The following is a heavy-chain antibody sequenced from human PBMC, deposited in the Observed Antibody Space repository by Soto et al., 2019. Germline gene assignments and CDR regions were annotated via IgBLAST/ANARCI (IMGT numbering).Heavy chain of an antibody. D-gene: IGHD4-17*01. J-gene: IGHJ4*02. Sequence: GVLRLYCAVSGITFSSYAMSWVSQAPGKGLEWVSAISGSGGSTYYADSVKGRFTISRDNSKNTLYLQMNSLRAEDTAVYYCAKGYGDYTGTYFDYWGQGTLVTVSS. V-gene: IGHV3-23*01. CDR2: ISGSGGST. CDR1: GITFSSYA. CDR3: AKGYGDYTGTYFDY.